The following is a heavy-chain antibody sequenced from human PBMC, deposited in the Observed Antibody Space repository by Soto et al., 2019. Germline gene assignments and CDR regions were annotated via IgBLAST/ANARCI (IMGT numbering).Heavy chain of an antibody. CDR1: GGSITSSSYY. CDR2: IYYSGST. V-gene: IGHV4-39*01. D-gene: IGHD1-26*01. J-gene: IGHJ5*02. Sequence: PSETLSLTCTVSGGSITSSSYYWGWIRQPPGKGLEWIGSIYYSGSTYYNPSLKSRVTISVDTSKNQFSLKLSSVTAADTAVYYCVTQEVGGSYVYTFDPWGQGTLVTVS. CDR3: VTQEVGGSYVYTFDP.